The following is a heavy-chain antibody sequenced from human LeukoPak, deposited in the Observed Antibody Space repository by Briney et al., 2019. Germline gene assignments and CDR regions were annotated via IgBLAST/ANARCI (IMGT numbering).Heavy chain of an antibody. V-gene: IGHV5-10-1*01. D-gene: IGHD5-12*01. CDR3: ARRTTHGYGDP. CDR2: IDPSDFHT. CDR1: GYSFINYW. J-gene: IGHJ5*02. Sequence: GESLKISCKGSGYSFINYWIIWVRQLPGKGLEWMGKIDPSDFHTNYSPSFQGHVTISVDRSISTAYLQWSSLKASDTAMYYCARRTTHGYGDPWGQGTLVTVSS.